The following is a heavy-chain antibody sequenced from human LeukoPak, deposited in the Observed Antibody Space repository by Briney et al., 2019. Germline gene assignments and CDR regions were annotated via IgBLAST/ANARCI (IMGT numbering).Heavy chain of an antibody. CDR2: IWYDGSNK. CDR3: ARGLDYGSGSYPYYFDC. D-gene: IGHD3-10*01. CDR1: GFTFSSYG. Sequence: GGSMRLSCAASGFTFSSYGMHWVRQAPGKGLEWVAVIWYDGSNKYYADSVEGRFTISRDNSKNTLYLQMNSLRAEDTAVYYCARGLDYGSGSYPYYFDCWGQGTLVTVSS. J-gene: IGHJ4*02. V-gene: IGHV3-33*01.